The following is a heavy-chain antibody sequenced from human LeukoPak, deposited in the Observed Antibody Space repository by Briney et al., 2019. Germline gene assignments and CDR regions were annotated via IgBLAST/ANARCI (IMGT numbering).Heavy chain of an antibody. J-gene: IGHJ4*02. Sequence: GGSLRLSCAASGFIFDDYSMHWVRQTPGKGLEWVSLISWDGGSTYYADSVKGRFTISRDNSKNSLYLQMNSLRTEDTALYYCAKDFRNYFDYWGQGTLVTVSS. CDR3: AKDFRNYFDY. CDR2: ISWDGGST. V-gene: IGHV3-43*01. CDR1: GFIFDDYS.